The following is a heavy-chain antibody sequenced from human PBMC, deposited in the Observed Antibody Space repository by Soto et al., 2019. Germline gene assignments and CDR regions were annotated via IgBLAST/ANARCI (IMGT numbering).Heavy chain of an antibody. CDR2: IYHSGST. D-gene: IGHD5-18*01. V-gene: IGHV4-4*02. J-gene: IGHJ6*02. CDR1: GGSISSSNW. CDR3: ACAASYSYGYRAGSYYYGMDV. Sequence: SETLSLTCAVSGGSISSSNWWSWVRQPPGKGLEWIGEIYHSGSTNYNPSLKSRVTISVDKSKNQFSLKLSSVTAADTAVYYCACAASYSYGYRAGSYYYGMDVWGQGTTVTVS.